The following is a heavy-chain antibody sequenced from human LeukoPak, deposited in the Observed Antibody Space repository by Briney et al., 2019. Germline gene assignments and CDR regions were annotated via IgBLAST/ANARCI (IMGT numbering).Heavy chain of an antibody. V-gene: IGHV3-30*04. J-gene: IGHJ6*02. Sequence: GGCLRVSCAPPRFTFINIAVHCGRQTLDKGLGWGSVISLDRRNIFYAEFVKGRFTFSIDNSWSTLYLQMNSMRAEGTAVYYCARSKRFGDLIHHYYYSSLDVWGQGITVTVSS. CDR1: RFTFINIA. CDR3: ARSKRFGDLIHHYYYSSLDV. CDR2: ISLDRRNI. D-gene: IGHD3-10*01.